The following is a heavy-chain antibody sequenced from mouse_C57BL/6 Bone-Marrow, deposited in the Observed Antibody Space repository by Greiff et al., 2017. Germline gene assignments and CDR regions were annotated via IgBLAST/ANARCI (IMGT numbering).Heavy chain of an antibody. D-gene: IGHD4-1*01. Sequence: EVKVVESGGDLVKPGGSLKLSCAASGFTFSSYGMSWVRQTPDKRLEWVATISSGGSYTYYPDSVKGRFTISRDNAKNTLYLQMSSLKSEDTAMYYCARGVLGYYFDDWGQGTTLTVSS. CDR2: ISSGGSYT. CDR3: ARGVLGYYFDD. CDR1: GFTFSSYG. V-gene: IGHV5-6*01. J-gene: IGHJ2*01.